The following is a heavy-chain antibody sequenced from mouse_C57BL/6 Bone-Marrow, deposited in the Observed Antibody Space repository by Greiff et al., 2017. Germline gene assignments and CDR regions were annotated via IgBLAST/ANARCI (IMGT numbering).Heavy chain of an antibody. J-gene: IGHJ2*01. Sequence: VKLVESGAELVRPGASVTLSCKASGYTFTDYEMHWVKQTPVHGLEWIGAIDPETGGTAYNQKFKGKAILTADKSSSTAYMELRSLTSEDSAVYYCTRNYYGSSYDYWGQGTTLTVSS. CDR3: TRNYYGSSYDY. CDR2: IDPETGGT. D-gene: IGHD1-1*01. V-gene: IGHV1-15*01. CDR1: GYTFTDYE.